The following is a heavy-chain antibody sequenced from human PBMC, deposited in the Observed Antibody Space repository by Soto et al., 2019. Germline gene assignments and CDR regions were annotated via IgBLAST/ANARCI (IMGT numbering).Heavy chain of an antibody. CDR3: ARDPYSSTTGTIMDY. Sequence: EVQLVESGGGWVQPGGSRRLSCAASGFTFGTYAMNWVPQAPGKGLEGVSYFSHKSSAIYHADSVKGRFTISRDNAKNSLYLQMNSLRDEDTAVYYCARDPYSSTTGTIMDYWGQGTLVTVSS. CDR1: GFTFGTYA. CDR2: FSHKSSAI. V-gene: IGHV3-48*02. J-gene: IGHJ4*02. D-gene: IGHD4-17*01.